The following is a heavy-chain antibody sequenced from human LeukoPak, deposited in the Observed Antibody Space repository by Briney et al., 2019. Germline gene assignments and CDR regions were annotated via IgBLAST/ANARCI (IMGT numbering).Heavy chain of an antibody. CDR1: GFTFSSYA. CDR2: ISYDGSNK. CDR3: ARVPYGSGSYSTLDY. D-gene: IGHD3-10*01. J-gene: IGHJ4*02. V-gene: IGHV3-30-3*01. Sequence: GRSLRLSCAASGFTFSSYAMNWVRQAPGKGLEWVAVISYDGSNKHYADSVKGRFTISRDNSKNTLYLQMFSLTAEDTAVFYCARVPYGSGSYSTLDYWGQGTLVTVSS.